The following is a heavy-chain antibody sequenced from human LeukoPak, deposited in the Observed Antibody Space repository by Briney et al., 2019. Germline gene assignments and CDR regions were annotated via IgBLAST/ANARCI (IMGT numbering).Heavy chain of an antibody. D-gene: IGHD3-22*01. CDR2: IRGSGDST. Sequence: RGSLRLSCATSGFTFSSCAMSWVRQAPGKGRESVSDIRGSGDSTYYADSVKGRFTISRDNTKNTLYLQMNSLRAEDTAIYHCAQAPDNSYHYMDVWGTGPTVTVSS. J-gene: IGHJ6*03. V-gene: IGHV3-23*01. CDR1: GFTFSSCA. CDR3: AQAPDNSYHYMDV.